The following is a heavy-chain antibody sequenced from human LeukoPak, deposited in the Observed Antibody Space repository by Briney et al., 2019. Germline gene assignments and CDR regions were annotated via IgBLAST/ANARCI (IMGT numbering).Heavy chain of an antibody. D-gene: IGHD1-14*01. J-gene: IGHJ4*02. CDR1: GFTFSHYT. CDR2: ISSTSSYI. Sequence: GGSLRLSCTASGFTFSHYTINWVRQAPGKGLECVSSISSTSSYISYADSVKGRFTISRDDAKNSVYLRMNSLRAEDTAVYYCARAGGYFDYWGQGTLVTVSS. V-gene: IGHV3-21*01. CDR3: ARAGGYFDY.